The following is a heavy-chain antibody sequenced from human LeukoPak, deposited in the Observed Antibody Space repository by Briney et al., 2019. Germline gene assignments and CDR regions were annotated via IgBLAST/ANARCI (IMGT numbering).Heavy chain of an antibody. CDR2: ISSSGSTI. D-gene: IGHD3-22*01. Sequence: GGSLRLSCAASGFTFSSYEMNWVRQAPGKGLEWVSYISSSGSTIYYADSVKGRFTISRDNAKNSLYLQMNSLRAEDTAVYYCARGYNDSSGYYDAFDIWGQGTMVTVSS. V-gene: IGHV3-48*03. CDR1: GFTFSSYE. J-gene: IGHJ3*02. CDR3: ARGYNDSSGYYDAFDI.